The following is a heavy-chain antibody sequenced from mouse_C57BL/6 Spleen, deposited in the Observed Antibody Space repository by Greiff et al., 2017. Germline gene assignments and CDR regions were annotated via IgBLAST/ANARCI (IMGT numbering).Heavy chain of an antibody. V-gene: IGHV1-72*01. CDR2: IDPNSGGT. J-gene: IGHJ3*01. CDR1: GYTFTSYW. Sequence: QVQLQQPGAELVKPGASVKLSCKASGYTFTSYWMHWVKQRPGRGLEWIGRIDPNSGGTKYTEKFKSKATLTVDKPSSTAYLQLSSLTSEGSAVYYCASTSWFAYWGQGTLVTVSA. CDR3: ASTSWFAY.